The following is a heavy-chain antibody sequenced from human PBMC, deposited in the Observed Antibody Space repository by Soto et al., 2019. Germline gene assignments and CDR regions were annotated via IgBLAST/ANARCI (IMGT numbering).Heavy chain of an antibody. V-gene: IGHV1-46*01. CDR1: GYTFTSYY. CDR3: ARGMTGGPFDY. Sequence: ASVKVSCKASGYTFTSYYMHWVRQAPGQGLEWMGIINPSGGSASYAQKFQGRVTMTRDTSTSTVYMDLSSLRSEDTAVYYCARGMTGGPFDYWGQGTLVTVSS. D-gene: IGHD1-26*01. CDR2: INPSGGSA. J-gene: IGHJ4*02.